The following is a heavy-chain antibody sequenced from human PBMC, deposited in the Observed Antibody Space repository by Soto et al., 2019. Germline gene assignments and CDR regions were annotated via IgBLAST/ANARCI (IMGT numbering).Heavy chain of an antibody. Sequence: PSETLSLTCTVSGDSITSNSYFWAWIRQPPGKGLEWIGGIYYSGGTYYNPSLKSRVTISVDTSKNQFSLKLSSVTAADTAVYYCASVNILTGYYLDPWREGPLVTVS. CDR2: IYYSGGT. D-gene: IGHD3-9*01. V-gene: IGHV4-39*01. CDR3: ASVNILTGYYLDP. CDR1: GDSITSNSYF. J-gene: IGHJ5*02.